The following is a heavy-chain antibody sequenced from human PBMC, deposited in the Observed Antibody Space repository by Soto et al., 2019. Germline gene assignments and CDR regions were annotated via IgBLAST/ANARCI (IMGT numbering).Heavy chain of an antibody. D-gene: IGHD6-19*01. CDR1: GYTFTSYV. CDR2: ISAYNGNT. J-gene: IGHJ6*02. CDR3: ARVVATVAGPYGMDV. V-gene: IGHV1-18*01. Sequence: QVQLVQSGAEVKKPGASVKVSCRASGYTFTSYVISWVRQAPGQGLEWMGWISAYNGNTNFAQKLQGRVTMTTDTSTSTAYMELRSLRYDDTAVYYCARVVATVAGPYGMDVWGQGTTVTVSS.